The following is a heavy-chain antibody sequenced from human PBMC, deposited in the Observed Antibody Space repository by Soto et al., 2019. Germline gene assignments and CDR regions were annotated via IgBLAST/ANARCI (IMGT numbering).Heavy chain of an antibody. D-gene: IGHD6-6*01. V-gene: IGHV1-69*13. CDR3: ARERLAARPAYYGMDV. Sequence: GASVKVSCKASGGTFSSYVISWVRQAPGQGLEWMGGIIPIFGTANYAQKFQGRVTITADESTSTAYMELSSLRAEDTAVYYCARERLAARPAYYGMDVWGQGTTVTVSS. CDR1: GGTFSSYV. CDR2: IIPIFGTA. J-gene: IGHJ6*02.